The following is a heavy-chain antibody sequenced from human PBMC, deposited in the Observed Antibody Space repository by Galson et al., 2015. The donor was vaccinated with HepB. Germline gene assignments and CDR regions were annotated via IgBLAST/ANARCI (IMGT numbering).Heavy chain of an antibody. J-gene: IGHJ4*02. D-gene: IGHD6-19*01. V-gene: IGHV4-59*08. CDR2: IYYIGST. CDR1: GDSVRSSH. CDR3: ARQQYSTGFLNY. Sequence: SETLSLTCSVSGDSVRSSHWSWIRQPPGKGLEWIGDIYYIGSTNYNPSLKSRVTISIDTSKNQFSLKLKYVTATDTAVYYCARQQYSTGFLNYWGQGALVTVSS.